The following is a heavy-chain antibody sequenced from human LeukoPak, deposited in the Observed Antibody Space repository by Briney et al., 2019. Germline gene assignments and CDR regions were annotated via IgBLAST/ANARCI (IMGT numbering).Heavy chain of an antibody. CDR2: IYSGGST. Sequence: AGGSLRLSCTVSGFTVSSNSMSWVRQAPGKGLEWVSLIYSGGSTYYADSVKGRFTISRDNSKNTLYLQMNSLRAEDTAVYYCAKDRRAGSYDYWGQGTLVTVSS. CDR3: AKDRRAGSYDY. J-gene: IGHJ4*02. D-gene: IGHD3-10*01. CDR1: GFTVSSNS. V-gene: IGHV3-53*01.